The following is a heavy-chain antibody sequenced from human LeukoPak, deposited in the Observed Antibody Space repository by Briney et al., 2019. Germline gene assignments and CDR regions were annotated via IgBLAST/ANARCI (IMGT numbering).Heavy chain of an antibody. D-gene: IGHD3-9*01. J-gene: IGHJ4*02. CDR3: ARRSTYDILTGYYTGYFDY. CDR2: IRYDGSNK. Sequence: GGSLRLSCAASGFTFSSYGMHWVRQAPGKGLEWVAFIRYDGSNKYYADSVKGRFTISRDNSKNTLYLQMNSLRAEDTAVYYCARRSTYDILTGYYTGYFDYWGQGTLVTVSS. V-gene: IGHV3-30*02. CDR1: GFTFSSYG.